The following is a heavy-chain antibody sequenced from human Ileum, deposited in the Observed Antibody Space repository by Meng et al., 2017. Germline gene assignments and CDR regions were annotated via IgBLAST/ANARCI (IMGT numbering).Heavy chain of an antibody. CDR1: SGSVSRAGYQ. CDR3: ARDHMGSLDY. J-gene: IGHJ4*02. CDR2: ASN. V-gene: IGHV4-61*08. D-gene: IGHD1-26*01. Sequence: QVQLQEAGPGLVGPSATRSLICTVSSGSVSRAGYQRGWIRQPPGKGLEWIGYASNKYNPSLKSRVTISLDTSRNQFSLSLSSVTAADTAVYYCARDHMGSLDYWGQGILVTVSS.